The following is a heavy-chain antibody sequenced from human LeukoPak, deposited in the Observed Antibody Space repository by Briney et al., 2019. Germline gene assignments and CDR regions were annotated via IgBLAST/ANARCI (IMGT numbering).Heavy chain of an antibody. CDR2: TYYRSKWYN. V-gene: IGHV6-1*01. CDR3: ARTISSGWYYYYYGMDV. Sequence: SQTLSLTCAISGDSVSSNSAAWHWIRQSPSRGLEWLGRTYYRSKWYNDYAVSVKSRITINPDTSKNQFSLQLNSVTPEDTAVYYCARTISSGWYYYYYGMDVWGQGTTVTVSS. CDR1: GDSVSSNSAA. D-gene: IGHD6-19*01. J-gene: IGHJ6*02.